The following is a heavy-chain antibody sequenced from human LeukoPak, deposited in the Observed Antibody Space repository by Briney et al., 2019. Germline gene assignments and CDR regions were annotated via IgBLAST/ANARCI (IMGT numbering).Heavy chain of an antibody. CDR1: GGSFSGYY. Sequence: PSETLSLTCAVYGGSFSGYYWSWIRQPPGKRLEWIGEINHSGSTNYNPSLKSRVTISVDTSKNQFSLKLSSVTAADTAVYYCARGRKNYDFWSGYYPEPFDYWGQGTLVTVSS. J-gene: IGHJ4*02. CDR3: ARGRKNYDFWSGYYPEPFDY. D-gene: IGHD3-3*01. V-gene: IGHV4-34*01. CDR2: INHSGST.